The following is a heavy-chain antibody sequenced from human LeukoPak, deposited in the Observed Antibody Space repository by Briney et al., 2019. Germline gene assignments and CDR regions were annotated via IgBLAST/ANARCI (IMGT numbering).Heavy chain of an antibody. CDR3: ARTWGWYYFDY. J-gene: IGHJ4*02. D-gene: IGHD6-19*01. V-gene: IGHV4-59*01. CDR2: IYYSGST. CDR1: GGSISSYY. Sequence: SETLSLTCTVSGGSISSYYRSWIRQPPGKGLEWIGYIYYSGSTNYNPSLKSRVTISVDTSKNQFSLKLSSVTAADTAVYYCARTWGWYYFDYWGQGTLVTVSS.